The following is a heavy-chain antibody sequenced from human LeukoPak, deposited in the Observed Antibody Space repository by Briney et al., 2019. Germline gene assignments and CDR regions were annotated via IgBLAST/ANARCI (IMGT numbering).Heavy chain of an antibody. CDR3: ARSSWIQQSSDF. CDR1: GYSFTTFA. V-gene: IGHV7-4-1*02. J-gene: IGHJ4*02. Sequence: ASVKVSCRASGYSFTTFAMNWVRQAPGQGLEWMGWINTNTGNPTYAQDFTGRFVFSLDTSVTTTFLEISSLKAEDTAIYYCARSSWIQQSSDFWGQGTLVTVSS. D-gene: IGHD5-18*01. CDR2: INTNTGNP.